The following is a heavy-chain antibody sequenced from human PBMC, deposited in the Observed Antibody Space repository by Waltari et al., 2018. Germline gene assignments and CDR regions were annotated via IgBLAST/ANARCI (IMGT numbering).Heavy chain of an antibody. J-gene: IGHJ4*02. CDR1: GGSISSSSYY. CDR2: IFYSGST. D-gene: IGHD1-1*01. CDR3: ARLSPGLQLHRYFDY. Sequence: QLQLQESGPGLVKPSETLSLTCTVSGGSISSSSYYWGWIRQPPGKGLEWIGSIFYSGSTYSNPSLKRRVTISVDTSKNHFSLKLSSVTAADTAVYYCARLSPGLQLHRYFDYWGQGTLVTVSS. V-gene: IGHV4-39*01.